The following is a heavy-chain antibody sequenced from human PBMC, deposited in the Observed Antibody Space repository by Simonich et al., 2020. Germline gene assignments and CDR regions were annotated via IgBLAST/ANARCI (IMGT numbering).Heavy chain of an antibody. Sequence: EVQLVESGGGLVQPGRSLRLSCTASGFTFGDYAMSWVRQAPGKGREWVGFIRSKAYGGTTEYAASVKGRFTISRDDSKSIAYLQMNSLKTEDTAVYYCTGWGNAFDIWGQGTMVTVSS. CDR3: TGWGNAFDI. CDR1: GFTFGDYA. V-gene: IGHV3-49*04. D-gene: IGHD7-27*01. CDR2: IRSKAYGGTT. J-gene: IGHJ3*02.